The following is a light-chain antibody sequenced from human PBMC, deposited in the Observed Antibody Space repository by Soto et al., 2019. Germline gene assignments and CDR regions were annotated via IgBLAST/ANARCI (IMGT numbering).Light chain of an antibody. CDR3: QQYEDTLT. CDR2: GAS. CDR1: RRVSSSY. V-gene: IGKV3-20*01. J-gene: IGKJ4*01. Sequence: VVMTQSPGTVSLSPGETATLSCRASRRVSSSYLSWYQQKRAQAPRLLIYGASVTAPGIPDRFSGSGSGTDFTLTISRLEHEEFALYYCQQYEDTLTFGGGTKVEIK.